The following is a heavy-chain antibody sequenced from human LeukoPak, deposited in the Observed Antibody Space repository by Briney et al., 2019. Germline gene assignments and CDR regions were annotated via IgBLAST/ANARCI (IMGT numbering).Heavy chain of an antibody. CDR2: TYYRSKWYN. CDR3: ARDFGTTGWHTFDY. CDR1: GDSVSSKNGA. J-gene: IGHJ4*02. D-gene: IGHD6-19*01. Sequence: QTLSLTCAVSGDSVSSKNGAWNWIRQSPSRGLEWLGRTYYRSKWYNDYAESMEGRMTISQDTSKNQYSLHLNSVTPDDTAVYYCARDFGTTGWHTFDYWGQGTLVTVSS. V-gene: IGHV6-1*01.